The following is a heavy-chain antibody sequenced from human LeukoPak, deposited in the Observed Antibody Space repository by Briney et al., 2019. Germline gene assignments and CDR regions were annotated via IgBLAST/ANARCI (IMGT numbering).Heavy chain of an antibody. CDR1: GYSISSGYY. V-gene: IGHV4-38-2*01. D-gene: IGHD2-15*01. CDR3: ARLLAGCPGGRCRAHFDY. J-gene: IGHJ4*02. Sequence: PSETLSLTCAVSGYSISSGYYWGWIRQPPGKGLEWIGSIYHSGSTYYNPSLKSRVTMSVDTSKNQFSLNLSSVTAADTAVYYCARLLAGCPGGRCRAHFDYWGQGTLVTVSS. CDR2: IYHSGST.